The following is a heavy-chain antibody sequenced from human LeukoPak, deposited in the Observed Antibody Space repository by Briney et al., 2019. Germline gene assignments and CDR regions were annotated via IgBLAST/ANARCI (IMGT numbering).Heavy chain of an antibody. Sequence: PSETPSLTCTVSDGSISSYYWSWIRQPPGKGLEWIGYIYNSGSTNYNPSLKSRVTISVDTSKNQLSLKLSSVTAADTAVYYCARDRSSRGTDYWGQGTLVTVSS. V-gene: IGHV4-59*12. CDR2: IYNSGST. D-gene: IGHD6-13*01. CDR1: DGSISSYY. CDR3: ARDRSSRGTDY. J-gene: IGHJ4*02.